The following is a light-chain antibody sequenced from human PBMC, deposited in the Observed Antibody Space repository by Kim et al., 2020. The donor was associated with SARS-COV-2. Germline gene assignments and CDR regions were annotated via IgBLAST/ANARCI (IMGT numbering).Light chain of an antibody. J-gene: IGLJ1*01. CDR3: NSRDSSSNPLYV. Sequence: SSELTQDPAVSVALGQTVRITCQGDSLRNYYAIWYQQKPGQAPIVDIYGQDKRPSGIPDRFSGSSSGNTASLTITGAQAEDEADYYCNSRDSSSNPLYVFGTGTKVTVL. CDR1: SLRNYY. V-gene: IGLV3-19*01. CDR2: GQD.